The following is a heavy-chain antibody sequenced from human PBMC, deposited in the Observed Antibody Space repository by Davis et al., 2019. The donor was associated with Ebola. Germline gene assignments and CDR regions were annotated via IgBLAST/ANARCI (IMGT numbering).Heavy chain of an antibody. J-gene: IGHJ6*02. D-gene: IGHD3-3*01. CDR2: IYYSGST. CDR3: ARDRLMEWLLQGHYYYYGMDV. CDR1: GGSISSYH. V-gene: IGHV4-59*01. Sequence: SETLSLTCTVSGGSISSYHWSWIRQPPGKGLEWIGYIYYSGSTNYNPSLKSRVTMAVDTSKNQFSLKLSSVTAADTAVYYCARDRLMEWLLQGHYYYYGMDVWGQGTTVTVSS.